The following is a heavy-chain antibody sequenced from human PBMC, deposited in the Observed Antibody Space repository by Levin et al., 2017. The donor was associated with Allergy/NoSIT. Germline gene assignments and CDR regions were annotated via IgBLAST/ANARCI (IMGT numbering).Heavy chain of an antibody. CDR3: TKAYDYDWGSYAFDI. D-gene: IGHD3-16*01. V-gene: IGHV3-9*01. J-gene: IGHJ3*02. CDR1: GFTFEDYA. Sequence: LSLTCAASGFTFEDYAMHWVRQAPGKGLEWVSGISWNGASVGYADSVKGRFTISRDNAKHSLYLQMNSLRAEDTALYYCTKAYDYDWGSYAFDIWGQGTMVTVSS. CDR2: ISWNGASV.